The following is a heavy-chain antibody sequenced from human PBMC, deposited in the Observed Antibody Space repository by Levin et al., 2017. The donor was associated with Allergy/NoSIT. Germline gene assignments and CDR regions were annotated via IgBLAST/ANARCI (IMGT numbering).Heavy chain of an antibody. CDR3: ARDRVTAADGTYYFYGMDV. D-gene: IGHD6-13*01. CDR1: SDSISSYF. CDR2: ISYSGNS. J-gene: IGHJ6*02. Sequence: SETLSLTCTVSSDSISSYFWSWIRQPPGKGLEWIGYISYSGNSKYNPSLRSRVTISVDTSKNQFSLKLRSVTAADTAIYYCARDRVTAADGTYYFYGMDVWGQGTTVTVSS. V-gene: IGHV4-59*01.